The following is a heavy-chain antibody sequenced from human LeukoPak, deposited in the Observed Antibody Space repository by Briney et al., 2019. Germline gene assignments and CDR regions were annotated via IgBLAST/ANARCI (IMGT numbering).Heavy chain of an antibody. V-gene: IGHV3-48*03. D-gene: IGHD4-11*01. Sequence: GGSLRLSCAASGFTFSSYEMNWVRQAPGKGLEWVSYISSSGSTIYYADSLKGRFTISRDNAKNSLYLEMNSLRVEDTAVYYCARDDYNDQYFDYWGQGTLVTVSS. J-gene: IGHJ4*02. CDR3: ARDDYNDQYFDY. CDR1: GFTFSSYE. CDR2: ISSSGSTI.